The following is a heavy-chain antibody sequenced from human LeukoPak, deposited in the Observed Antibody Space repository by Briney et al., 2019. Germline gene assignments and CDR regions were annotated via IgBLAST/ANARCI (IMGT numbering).Heavy chain of an antibody. Sequence: SETLSLTCTVSGGSISSSSYYWGWIRQPPGKGLEWIGNIYSSGNTYYNASLKSRVTIYMDTSKNQFSLNLSSVTAADTAVYYCAKSGGSGLIDYWGQGTLVTVSS. CDR1: GGSISSSSYY. V-gene: IGHV4-39*01. CDR2: IYSSGNT. J-gene: IGHJ4*02. D-gene: IGHD1-26*01. CDR3: AKSGGSGLIDY.